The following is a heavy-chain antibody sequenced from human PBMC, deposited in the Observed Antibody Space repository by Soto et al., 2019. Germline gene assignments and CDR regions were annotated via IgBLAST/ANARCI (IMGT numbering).Heavy chain of an antibody. CDR3: APLSVSLSGPYGIHV. V-gene: IGHV4-39*01. CDR2: MLYSGLT. D-gene: IGHD2-15*01. Sequence: SETLSLTCSVSGYSVSSSDYYWAWIRQPPGKGLEWIGSMLYSGLTYYNPSLKSRVTLSVDTSKNQFSVRLNSVTASDTAVYYCAPLSVSLSGPYGIHVWGKGTTVAVSS. CDR1: GYSVSSSDYY. J-gene: IGHJ6*04.